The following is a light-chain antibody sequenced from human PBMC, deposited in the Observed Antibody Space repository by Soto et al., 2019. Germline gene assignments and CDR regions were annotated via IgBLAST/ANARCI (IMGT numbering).Light chain of an antibody. V-gene: IGLV7-46*01. J-gene: IGLJ1*01. Sequence: QAVVTQESSLTVSPGGTGTLTGGCSTGAVTSGHYPYWFQQKPGQAPRTLIYDTTNRHSWTPARFSGSLLGGKAALTLSGAQPEDEAEYYCLLSYNGPFVFGTGTKVTVL. CDR3: LLSYNGPFV. CDR2: DTT. CDR1: TGAVTSGHY.